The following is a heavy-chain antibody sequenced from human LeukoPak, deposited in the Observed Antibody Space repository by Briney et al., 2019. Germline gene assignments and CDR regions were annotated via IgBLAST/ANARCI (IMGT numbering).Heavy chain of an antibody. CDR2: IGGSGAST. Sequence: GGSLRLSCAASGFTFSSYEMNWVRQAPGKGLEWVSTIGGSGASTYYADSVKGRFTISRDNSKNTLYLQMNSLRVEDTAVYYCARRAGYYYGSGDYWGQGTLVTVSS. CDR1: GFTFSSYE. V-gene: IGHV3-23*01. D-gene: IGHD3-10*01. CDR3: ARRAGYYYGSGDY. J-gene: IGHJ4*02.